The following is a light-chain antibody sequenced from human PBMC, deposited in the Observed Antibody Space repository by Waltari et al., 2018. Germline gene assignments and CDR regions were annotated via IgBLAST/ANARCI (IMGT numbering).Light chain of an antibody. CDR3: KQYFVTPYI. J-gene: IGKJ2*01. CDR1: QTVLYTSNNKNH. CDR2: WAS. V-gene: IGKV4-1*01. Sequence: DIVMTQSPDSLAVSLGERATINCKTSQTVLYTSNNKNHLGWYQQKPGQPPKLLISWASPREDGLPDRFSGAGSGTDFTLTTNSLRAGDVAFYTCKQYFVTPYIFGKGTKLE.